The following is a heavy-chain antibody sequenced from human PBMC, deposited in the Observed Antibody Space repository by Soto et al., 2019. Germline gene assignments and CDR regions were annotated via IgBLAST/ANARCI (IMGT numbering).Heavy chain of an antibody. V-gene: IGHV4-39*01. J-gene: IGHJ3*02. CDR1: GGSISSSSYY. Sequence: SETLSLTCTVSGGSISSSSYYWGWIRQPPGKGLEWIGSIYYSGSTYYNPSLKSRVTISVDTSKNQFSLKLSSVTAADTAVYYCARRFPYCSSTSCYAEVGYHDAFAICGQGTMDTGSS. D-gene: IGHD2-2*01. CDR2: IYYSGST. CDR3: ARRFPYCSSTSCYAEVGYHDAFAI.